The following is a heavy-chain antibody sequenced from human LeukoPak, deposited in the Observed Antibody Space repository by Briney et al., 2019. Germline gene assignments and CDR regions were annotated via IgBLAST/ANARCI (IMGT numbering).Heavy chain of an antibody. V-gene: IGHV1-18*01. J-gene: IGHJ5*02. CDR3: ARVVTPRYCSTPSCYWKGWFDP. CDR1: GYTFTSYS. Sequence: ASVKVSCKASGYTFTSYSISWVRQAPGQGLEWMGWISAYNGNTNYAQKLQGRVTMTTDTSTGTAYMELSSLRSEDTAVYYCARVVTPRYCSTPSCYWKGWFDPWGQGTLVTVSS. CDR2: ISAYNGNT. D-gene: IGHD2-2*01.